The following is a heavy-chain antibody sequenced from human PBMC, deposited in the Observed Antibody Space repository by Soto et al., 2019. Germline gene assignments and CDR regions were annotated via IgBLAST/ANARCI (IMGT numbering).Heavy chain of an antibody. J-gene: IGHJ6*03. D-gene: IGHD2-2*01. V-gene: IGHV4-39*01. CDR1: GGSISSSSYY. CDR3: ARNGGIVVVPAAIFYYYYYMDV. CDR2: IYYSGST. Sequence: QLQLQESGPGLVKPSETLSLTCTVSGGSISSSSYYWGWIRQPPGKGLEWIGSIYYSGSTYYNPSLKRRVTISVDTSKNQFSLKLSSVTAADTAVYYCARNGGIVVVPAAIFYYYYYMDVWGKGTTVTVSS.